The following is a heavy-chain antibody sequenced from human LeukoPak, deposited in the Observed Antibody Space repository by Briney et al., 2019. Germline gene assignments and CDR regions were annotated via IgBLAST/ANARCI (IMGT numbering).Heavy chain of an antibody. V-gene: IGHV3-30*04. CDR1: GFTFSSYA. Sequence: GRSLRLSCAASGFTFSSYAMHWVRQAPGKGLEWVAVISYDGSNKYYADSVKGRFTISRDNSKNTLYLQMNSLRAEDTAVYYCARIAYDTNTTHHWSNWGQGTLVTVSS. D-gene: IGHD2-8*01. J-gene: IGHJ4*02. CDR3: ARIAYDTNTTHHWSN. CDR2: ISYDGSNK.